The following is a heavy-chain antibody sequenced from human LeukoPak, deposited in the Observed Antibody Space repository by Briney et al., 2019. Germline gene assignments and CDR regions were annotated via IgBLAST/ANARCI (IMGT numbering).Heavy chain of an antibody. Sequence: GGSLRLSCAVSGFTFSSYSLSWVRQAPGKGLEWVSGISGSGGSTHYADSVKGRFTISRDNSKSTLYLQMNSLRAEDTAVDYCAKENYDTSGYYYIPYYFDYWGQGTLVTVSS. CDR3: AKENYDTSGYYYIPYYFDY. CDR1: GFTFSSYS. CDR2: ISGSGGST. J-gene: IGHJ4*02. D-gene: IGHD3-22*01. V-gene: IGHV3-23*01.